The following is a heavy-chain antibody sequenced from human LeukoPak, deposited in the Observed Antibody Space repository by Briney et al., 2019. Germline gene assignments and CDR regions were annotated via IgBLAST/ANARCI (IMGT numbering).Heavy chain of an antibody. J-gene: IGHJ3*02. CDR2: IYPGDSDT. CDR1: GYSFTSYW. CDR3: ARTDTTGYSYGLGGAFDI. V-gene: IGHV5-51*01. Sequence: GESLKISCKGSGYSFTSYWIGWVRQMPGKGLEWMGIIYPGDSDTRYSPSFQGQVTISADKSISTAYLQWSSLKASDTAMYYCARTDTTGYSYGLGGAFDIWGQGTMVTVSS. D-gene: IGHD5-18*01.